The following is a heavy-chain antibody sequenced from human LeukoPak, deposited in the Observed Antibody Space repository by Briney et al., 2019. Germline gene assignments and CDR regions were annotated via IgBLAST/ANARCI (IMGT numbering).Heavy chain of an antibody. CDR1: GYTFTSYD. Sequence: GASVKVSCKASGYTFTSYDINWARQATGQGLEWMGWMNPNSGNTGYAQKFQGRVTMTRNTSISTAYMELSSLRSEDTAVYYCARFNTGRQEAFDIWGQGTMVTVSS. CDR2: MNPNSGNT. CDR3: ARFNTGRQEAFDI. V-gene: IGHV1-8*01. J-gene: IGHJ3*02.